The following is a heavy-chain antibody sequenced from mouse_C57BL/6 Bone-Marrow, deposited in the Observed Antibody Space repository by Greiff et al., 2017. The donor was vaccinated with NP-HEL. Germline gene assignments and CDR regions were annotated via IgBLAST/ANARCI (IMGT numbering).Heavy chain of an antibody. V-gene: IGHV1-50*01. Sequence: VQLQQPGAELVKPGASVKLSCKASGYTFTSYWMQWVKQRPGQGLEWIGEIDPSDSYTNYNQKFKGKATLTVDTSSSTAYMQLSSLTSEDSAVYYCARSFYGPFAYWGQGTLVTVSA. CDR2: IDPSDSYT. J-gene: IGHJ3*01. CDR3: ARSFYGPFAY. D-gene: IGHD1-1*02. CDR1: GYTFTSYW.